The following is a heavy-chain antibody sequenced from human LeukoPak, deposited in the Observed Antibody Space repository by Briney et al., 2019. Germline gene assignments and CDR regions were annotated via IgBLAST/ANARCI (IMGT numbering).Heavy chain of an antibody. D-gene: IGHD2-15*01. J-gene: IGHJ4*02. CDR1: GYLISTDYY. CDR2: VYHTGSA. CDR3: ARGGVVVAVYFDF. Sequence: PSKTLSLTCEVSGYLISTDYYWGWIRKPPGKGLEWIGAVYHTGSAYYNPSLQRRVTISGDTSKNQVSLQLTSVTAADTAVSYCARGGVVVAVYFDFWGQGTLVTVSS. V-gene: IGHV4-38-2*01.